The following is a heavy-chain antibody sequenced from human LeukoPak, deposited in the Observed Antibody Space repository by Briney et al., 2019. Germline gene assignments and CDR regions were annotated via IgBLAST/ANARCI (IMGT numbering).Heavy chain of an antibody. J-gene: IGHJ6*03. CDR3: ARGPQKRITIFGVVKDYYYYYYMDV. Sequence: ASVKVSCKASGYTFTSYDINWVRQATGQGLEWMGWMNPNSGNTGYAQKFQGRVTITRNTSISTAYMELSSLRSEDTAVYYCARGPQKRITIFGVVKDYYYYYYMDVWGKGTTVTVSS. CDR1: GYTFTSYD. V-gene: IGHV1-8*03. D-gene: IGHD3-3*01. CDR2: MNPNSGNT.